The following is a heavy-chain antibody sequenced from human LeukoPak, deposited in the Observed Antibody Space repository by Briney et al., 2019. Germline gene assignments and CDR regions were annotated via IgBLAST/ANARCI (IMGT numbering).Heavy chain of an antibody. CDR2: IYWDDDK. J-gene: IGHJ4*02. V-gene: IGHV2-5*02. D-gene: IGHD6-19*01. CDR1: GFSLRNSRVG. CDR3: AHRRGSSGWSQGYFDY. Sequence: SGPTLVKPTQTLTLTCTFSGFSLRNSRVGVGWIRQPPGKALEWLALIYWDDDKRYSPSLKSRLTITKDTSKNQVVLTMTNMDPVDTATYYCAHRRGSSGWSQGYFDYWGQGTLVTVSS.